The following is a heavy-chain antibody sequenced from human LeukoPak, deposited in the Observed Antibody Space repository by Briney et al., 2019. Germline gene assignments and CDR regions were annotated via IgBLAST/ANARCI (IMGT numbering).Heavy chain of an antibody. CDR3: ASQGYATMFDY. V-gene: IGHV4-38-2*02. J-gene: IGHJ4*02. D-gene: IGHD5-12*01. CDR2: VFHRGTT. Sequence: SETLSLTCTVSGYSINSAFYWGWIRVPPGKGLEWIGSVFHRGTTYYNSSLKSRVNISIDTSKNQFSLKLSSVTAADTAVYYCASQGYATMFDYWGQGTLVTVSS. CDR1: GYSINSAFY.